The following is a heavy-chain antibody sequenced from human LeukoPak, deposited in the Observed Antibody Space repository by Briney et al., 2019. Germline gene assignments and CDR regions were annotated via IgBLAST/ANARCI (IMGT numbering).Heavy chain of an antibody. V-gene: IGHV3-30*02. D-gene: IGHD2-8*01. J-gene: IGHJ4*02. CDR1: GFTFSSYA. CDR3: ATEYCTNGVCRRYYFDY. Sequence: GGSLRLSCAASGFTFSSYAMSWVRQAPGKGLEWVAFIRYDGSNKYYADSVKGRFTISRDNSKNTLYLQMNSLRAEDTAVYYCATEYCTNGVCRRYYFDYWGQGTLVTVSS. CDR2: IRYDGSNK.